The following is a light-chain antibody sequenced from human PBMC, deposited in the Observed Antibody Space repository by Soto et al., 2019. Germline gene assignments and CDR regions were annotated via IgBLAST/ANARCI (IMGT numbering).Light chain of an antibody. V-gene: IGKV1-17*01. J-gene: IGKJ5*01. CDR2: AAS. CDR1: QTITNY. CDR3: LQHNSYPIT. Sequence: DIQMTQSPSSLSASVGDRVTITCRASQTITNYLNWYQQKPGEAPKRLIYAASSLQSGVPSRFSGSGSGTEFTLTISTLQPEDFATYYCLQHNSYPITFGQGTRLEIK.